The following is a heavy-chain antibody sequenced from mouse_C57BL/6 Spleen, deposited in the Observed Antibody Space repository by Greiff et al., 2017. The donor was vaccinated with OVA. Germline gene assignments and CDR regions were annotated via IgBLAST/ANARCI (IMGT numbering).Heavy chain of an antibody. CDR2: IDPSDSET. CDR1: GYTFTSYW. V-gene: IGHV1-52*01. D-gene: IGHD3-2*02. CDR3: AREGGLSPLAY. Sequence: VQLQQPGAELVRPGSSVKLSCKASGYTFTSYWMHWVKQRPIQGLEWIGNIDPSDSETHYNQKFKDKATLTVDKSSSTAYMQLSSLTSEDSAVYYGAREGGLSPLAYWGQGTLVTVSA. J-gene: IGHJ3*01.